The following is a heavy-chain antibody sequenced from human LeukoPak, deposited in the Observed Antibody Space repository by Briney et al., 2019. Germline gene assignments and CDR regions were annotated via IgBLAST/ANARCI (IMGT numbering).Heavy chain of an antibody. D-gene: IGHD3-22*01. CDR3: ARTASGYYLFDY. V-gene: IGHV4-61*02. J-gene: IGHJ4*02. CDR2: MYTSGTT. CDR1: AGSIRSVSYY. Sequence: PSETLSLTCIVCAGSIRSVSYYWNWIRQPAGKGLEWIGRMYTSGTTNYNPSLKTRVTISVDTSKNQFSLKLSSVTAADTAVYYCARTASGYYLFDYWGQGTLVTVSS.